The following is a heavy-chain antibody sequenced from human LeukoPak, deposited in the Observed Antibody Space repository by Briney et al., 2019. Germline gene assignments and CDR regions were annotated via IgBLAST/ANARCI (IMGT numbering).Heavy chain of an antibody. V-gene: IGHV3-23*01. CDR3: AKDLLGDCSGSPFDY. CDR2: IGGSGGST. CDR1: GFTFSSYA. J-gene: IGHJ4*02. D-gene: IGHD3-22*01. Sequence: GGSLRLSCAASGFTFSSYAMSWVRQAPGKGLEWVSAIGGSGGSTYYADSVKGRFTISRDNSKNTLYLQMNSLRAEDTAVYYCAKDLLGDCSGSPFDYWGQGTLVTVSS.